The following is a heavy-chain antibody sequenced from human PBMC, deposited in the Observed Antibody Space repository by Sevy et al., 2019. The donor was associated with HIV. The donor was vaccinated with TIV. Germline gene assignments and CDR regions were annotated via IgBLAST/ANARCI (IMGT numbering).Heavy chain of an antibody. CDR3: ATETGSSHFDY. J-gene: IGHJ4*02. Sequence: GGSLRLSCAASGFTFSKYWMSWVRQAPGKGLEWVANINQDGSEKYYVDSVKGRFTISRDNGKNSLYLQMNSLRAEDTAVYYCATETGSSHFDYWGQGTLVTVSS. V-gene: IGHV3-7*01. CDR1: GFTFSKYW. D-gene: IGHD3-10*01. CDR2: INQDGSEK.